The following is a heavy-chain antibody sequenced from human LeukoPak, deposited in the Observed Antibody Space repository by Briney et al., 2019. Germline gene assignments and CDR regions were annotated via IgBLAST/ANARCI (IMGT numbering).Heavy chain of an antibody. CDR2: TSGSGGSI. D-gene: IGHD1-1*01. CDR1: GFTFSSYA. CDR3: AKVGASFYYGMDV. Sequence: PGGSLILSCAASGFTFSSYAMNWVRQAPGKGLEWVSATSGSGGSIYYADSVKGRFTISRDNSKNTLFLQMNSLTAEDTAVYYCAKVGASFYYGMDVWGQGTTVTVSS. V-gene: IGHV3-23*01. J-gene: IGHJ6*02.